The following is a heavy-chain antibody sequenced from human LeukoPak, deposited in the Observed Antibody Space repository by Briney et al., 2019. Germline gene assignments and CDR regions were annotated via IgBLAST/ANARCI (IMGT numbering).Heavy chain of an antibody. V-gene: IGHV3-74*01. CDR2: IHIDGSST. J-gene: IGHJ5*02. CDR3: AKSPRVYCSSPSCPHWFDP. CDR1: GFTFSSYW. Sequence: GGSLRLSCAASGFTFSSYWMHWVRQAPGKGLVWVSRIHIDGSSTTYADSVKGRFTISRDNAKKSLFLQMNSLSAKDTAVYYCAKSPRVYCSSPSCPHWFDPWGQGTLVTVSS. D-gene: IGHD2-2*01.